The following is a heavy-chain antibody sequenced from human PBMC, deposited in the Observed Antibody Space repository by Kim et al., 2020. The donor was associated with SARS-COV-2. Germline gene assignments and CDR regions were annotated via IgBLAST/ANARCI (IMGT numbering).Heavy chain of an antibody. D-gene: IGHD2-21*02. Sequence: SETLSLTCTVSGYSISSGYYWGWIRQPPGKGLEWIGSIYHSGSTYYNPSLKSRVTISVDTSKNQFSLKLSSVTAADTAVYYCARGGIGTVVTPCFDYWGQGTLVTVSS. CDR1: GYSISSGYY. CDR3: ARGGIGTVVTPCFDY. J-gene: IGHJ4*02. V-gene: IGHV4-38-2*02. CDR2: IYHSGST.